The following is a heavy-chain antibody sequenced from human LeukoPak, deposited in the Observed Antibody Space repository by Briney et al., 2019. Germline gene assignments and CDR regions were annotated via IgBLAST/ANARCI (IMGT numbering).Heavy chain of an antibody. D-gene: IGHD2-15*01. CDR3: ARDGLAAATLHWCFDL. CDR1: GFTFSSYS. CDR2: ISSSSSYI. Sequence: KTGGSLRLSCAASGFTFSSYSMNWVRKAPGKGLEWVSSISSSSSYIYYADSVKGRFTISRDNARNSLYLQMNSLRAEDTAVYYCARDGLAAATLHWCFDLWGRGTLVTVSS. J-gene: IGHJ2*01. V-gene: IGHV3-21*01.